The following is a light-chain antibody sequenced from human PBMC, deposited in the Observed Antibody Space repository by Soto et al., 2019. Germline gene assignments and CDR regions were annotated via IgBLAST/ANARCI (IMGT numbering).Light chain of an antibody. J-gene: IGLJ1*01. CDR1: SNDVGAYNH. CDR2: EVS. CDR3: SAYTTSSTYV. V-gene: IGLV2-14*01. Sequence: QSALTQPASVSGSPGQSITISCSATSNDVGAYNHVSWYQHHPGKAPKLMIYEVSNRPSGISNRFSGSKSGNTASLTISGRQAEDEADYYCSAYTTSSTYVFGTGTKLTVL.